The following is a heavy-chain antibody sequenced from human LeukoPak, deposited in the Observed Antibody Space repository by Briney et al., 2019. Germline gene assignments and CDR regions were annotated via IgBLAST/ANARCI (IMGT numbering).Heavy chain of an antibody. J-gene: IGHJ4*02. CDR2: INAGNGNT. CDR3: ARVLIGSSWYGV. Sequence: ASVKVSCKASGYTFTSYAMHWMRQAPGQRLEWMGWINAGNGNTKYSQKFQGRVTITRDTSASTAYMELSSLRSEDTAVYYCARVLIGSSWYGVWGQGTLVTVSS. V-gene: IGHV1-3*01. D-gene: IGHD6-13*01. CDR1: GYTFTSYA.